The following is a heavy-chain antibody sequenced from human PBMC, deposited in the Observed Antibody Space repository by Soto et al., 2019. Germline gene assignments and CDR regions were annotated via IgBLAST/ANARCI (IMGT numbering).Heavy chain of an antibody. D-gene: IGHD4-17*01. V-gene: IGHV3-48*02. CDR1: GFTFITYS. J-gene: IGHJ4*02. CDR2: ISSSGSTI. CDR3: ARDGYGDYAFAY. Sequence: PGGSLRLSCAAAGFTFITYSMNWVRQAPGKGLEWVSYISSSGSTIYYADSVKGRFTISRDNAKNSLYLQMNSLRDEDTAVYYCARDGYGDYAFAYWGQGTLVTVSS.